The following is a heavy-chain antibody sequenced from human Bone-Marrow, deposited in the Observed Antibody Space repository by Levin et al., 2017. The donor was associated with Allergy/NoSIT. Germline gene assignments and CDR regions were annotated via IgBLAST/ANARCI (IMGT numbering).Heavy chain of an antibody. CDR2: ISYDGSNK. CDR1: GFTFSSYG. V-gene: IGHV3-30*18. D-gene: IGHD6-6*01. J-gene: IGHJ4*02. Sequence: GESLKISCAASGFTFSSYGMHWVRQAPGKGLEWVAVISYDGSNKYYADSVKGRFTISRDNSKNTLYLQMNSLRAEDTAVYYCAKDHIAARTFDYWGQGTLVTVSS. CDR3: AKDHIAARTFDY.